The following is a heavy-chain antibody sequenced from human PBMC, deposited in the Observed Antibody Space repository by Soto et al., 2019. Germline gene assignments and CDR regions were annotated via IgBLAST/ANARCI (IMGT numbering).Heavy chain of an antibody. J-gene: IGHJ6*04. CDR2: IDNAGTGS. V-gene: IGHV3-74*01. CDR3: ARGWFGPDV. CDR1: GFTLSGRS. Sequence: EVQLVESGGGLVQPGGSLRLSCAASGFTLSGRSMHWVRQAPGKGLVWVSGIDNAGTGSTYADSVKGRFTSSRDNAKNMLYLQMNSLRVEDTAVYYSARGWFGPDVWGKGTTVTVAS. D-gene: IGHD3-10*01.